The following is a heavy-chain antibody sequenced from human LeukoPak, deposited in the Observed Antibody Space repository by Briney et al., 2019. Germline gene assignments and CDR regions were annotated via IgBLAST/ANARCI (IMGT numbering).Heavy chain of an antibody. D-gene: IGHD3-22*01. CDR2: IYHSGST. V-gene: IGHV4-38-2*02. CDR1: GYSISRGYY. Sequence: SETLSLTCTVSGYSISRGYYWGWIRQPPGKGLEWIGSIYHSGSTYYNPSLKSRVTISVDTSKNQFSLKLSSVTAADAAVYYCARVVSPLYYDSIPGAFDIWGQGTMVTVSS. J-gene: IGHJ3*02. CDR3: ARVVSPLYYDSIPGAFDI.